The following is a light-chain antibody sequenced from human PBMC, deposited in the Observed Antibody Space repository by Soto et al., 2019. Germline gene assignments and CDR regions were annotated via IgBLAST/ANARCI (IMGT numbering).Light chain of an antibody. V-gene: IGLV1-51*01. Sequence: QSVLTQPPSVSAAPGQKVTISCSGSSSNIGNNYVSWYQQLPGTALKLLIYDNNKRPSGIPDRFSGSKSGTSATLGITGLQTGDEADYYCGTWDSSLSVLVVFGGGTKLTVL. J-gene: IGLJ2*01. CDR3: GTWDSSLSVLVV. CDR1: SSNIGNNY. CDR2: DNN.